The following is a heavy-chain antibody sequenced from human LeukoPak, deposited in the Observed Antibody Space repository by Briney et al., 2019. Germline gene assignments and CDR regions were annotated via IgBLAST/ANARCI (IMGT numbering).Heavy chain of an antibody. D-gene: IGHD1-26*01. CDR2: ISGSGGST. Sequence: GGSLRLSCAASGFTFSSYAMSWVRQAPGKGLEWVSAISGSGGSTYYADSVKGRFTTSRDNSKNTLYLQMNSLRAEDTAVYYCASALRIYYYFDYWGQGTLVTVSS. V-gene: IGHV3-23*01. J-gene: IGHJ4*02. CDR3: ASALRIYYYFDY. CDR1: GFTFSSYA.